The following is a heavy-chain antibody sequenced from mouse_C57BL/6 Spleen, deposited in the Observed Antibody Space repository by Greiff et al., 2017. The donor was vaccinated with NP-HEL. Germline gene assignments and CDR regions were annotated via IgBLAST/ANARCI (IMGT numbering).Heavy chain of an antibody. CDR2: IHPNICST. Sequence: QVPLQQPGPELPPPFSSFPFSFPSSFSPFPLSFLPFFPPLPLQVLYFILIIHPNICSTNYNYNFKSKATLTVDKSSSTAYMQLSSLTSEDSAVYYCARENYGNYDYYAMDYWGQGTSVTVSS. CDR1: FSPFPLSF. D-gene: IGHD2-1*01. J-gene: IGHJ4*01. V-gene: IGHV1-64*01. CDR3: ARENYGNYDYYAMDY.